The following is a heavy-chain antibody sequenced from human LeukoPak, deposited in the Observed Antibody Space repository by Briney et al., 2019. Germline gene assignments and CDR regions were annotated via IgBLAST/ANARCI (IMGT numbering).Heavy chain of an antibody. D-gene: IGHD6-13*01. Sequence: GASVKVSCKASGYTFTGYYIHWVRQAPGQGLEWMGWINPNSGGTNYAQKFQGRVTMTRDTSISTAYMELSRLRSDDTAVYYCARVTIAAEPLNNFDYWGQGTLVTASS. CDR1: GYTFTGYY. CDR3: ARVTIAAEPLNNFDY. CDR2: INPNSGGT. J-gene: IGHJ4*02. V-gene: IGHV1-2*02.